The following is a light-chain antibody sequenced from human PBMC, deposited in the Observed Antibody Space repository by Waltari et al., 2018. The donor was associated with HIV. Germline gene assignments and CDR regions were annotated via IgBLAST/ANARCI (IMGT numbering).Light chain of an antibody. CDR1: SSNIGSNY. CDR2: RNN. V-gene: IGLV1-47*01. CDR3: AAWDDSRSGRV. J-gene: IGLJ3*02. Sequence: QSVLTQPPSASGTPGRRVTISCSGSSSNIGSNYVYWYQHFPGTTPKLRNYRNNQRPSGVRDRFSGSKSGTPASLAISGLRSEDEADYYCAAWDDSRSGRVFGGGTKLTVL.